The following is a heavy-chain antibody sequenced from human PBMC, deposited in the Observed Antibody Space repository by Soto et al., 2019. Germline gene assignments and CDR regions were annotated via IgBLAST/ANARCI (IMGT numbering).Heavy chain of an antibody. J-gene: IGHJ5*02. V-gene: IGHV1-69*06. CDR1: GGSFSTYA. D-gene: IGHD2-8*01. CDR3: ARGAECRGYCIKKFTWLDP. CDR2: IIPIFDSP. Sequence: ASVKVSCKASGGSFSTYAFSWVRQAPGHGLEWMGGIIPIFDSPYYAQNFQGRVTIAADRSTSTVYMELSSLTPEDTAVYYCARGAECRGYCIKKFTWLDPWGQGTLVTVSS.